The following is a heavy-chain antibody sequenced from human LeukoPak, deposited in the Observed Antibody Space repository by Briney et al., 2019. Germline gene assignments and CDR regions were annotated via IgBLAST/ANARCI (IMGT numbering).Heavy chain of an antibody. CDR2: INWNGGST. D-gene: IGHD3-10*01. V-gene: IGHV3-20*01. CDR3: ARGVAYFYGSGSPTDF. Sequence: GGSLRLSCEASGFMFHDYAMNWVRQAPGKGLEWVSGINWNGGSTGYADPVKGRFTISRDNAKKSLYLQMDSLRAEDTALYHCARGVAYFYGSGSPTDFWGQGTLVTVSS. J-gene: IGHJ4*02. CDR1: GFMFHDYA.